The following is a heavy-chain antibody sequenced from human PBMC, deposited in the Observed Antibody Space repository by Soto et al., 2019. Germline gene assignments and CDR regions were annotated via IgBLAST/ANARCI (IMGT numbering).Heavy chain of an antibody. CDR3: AKEGSVVATTPDFDY. CDR2: ISYDGSYK. D-gene: IGHD5-12*01. Sequence: QVQLVESGGGVVQPGRSLRLSCAASGFTFSSYGMHWVRQAPGKGLEWVAVISYDGSYKYYADSMKGRVTISRENSKNTLYVQMNSLRAEARAVYYCAKEGSVVATTPDFDYWGQGTLVTVSS. J-gene: IGHJ4*02. V-gene: IGHV3-30*18. CDR1: GFTFSSYG.